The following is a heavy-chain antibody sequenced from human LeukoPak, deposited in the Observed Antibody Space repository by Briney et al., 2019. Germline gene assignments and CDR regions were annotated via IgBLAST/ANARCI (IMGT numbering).Heavy chain of an antibody. V-gene: IGHV3-74*01. CDR1: GFTFSSYW. D-gene: IGHD5-12*01. CDR2: INTDGSST. CDR3: AKDWMAYSGYDWRYFDY. J-gene: IGHJ4*02. Sequence: GGSLRLSCAASGFTFSSYWMHWVRQAPGKGLVWVSRINTDGSSTSYADSVKGRFTISRDNAKNTLYLQMNSLRAEDTAVYYCAKDWMAYSGYDWRYFDYWGQGTLVTVSS.